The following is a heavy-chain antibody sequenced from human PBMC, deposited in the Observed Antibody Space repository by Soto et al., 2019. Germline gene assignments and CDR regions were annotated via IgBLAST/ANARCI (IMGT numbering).Heavy chain of an antibody. CDR2: ISSSSSTI. V-gene: IGHV3-48*01. J-gene: IGHJ3*02. D-gene: IGHD6-6*01. CDR3: ARRARAARRGNEAFYI. Sequence: EVQLVESGGGLVQPGGSLRLSCAASGFTFSSYSMNWVRQAPGKGLEWVSYISSSSSTIYYADSVKGRFTISRDNAKNSLSLQMNSLRAEDTAVYYCARRARAARRGNEAFYIWGQGTMVTVSS. CDR1: GFTFSSYS.